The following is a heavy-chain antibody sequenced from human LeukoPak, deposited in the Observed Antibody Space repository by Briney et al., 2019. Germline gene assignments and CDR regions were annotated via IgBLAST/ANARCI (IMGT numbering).Heavy chain of an antibody. CDR3: ARHWQDDAFDI. V-gene: IGHV5-51*01. CDR1: GYSFTSYW. Sequence: GESLKISCKGSGYSFTSYWIGWVRQMPGKGLEWMGIIYPGDSDTRYSPSFLGQGTISADKSISTAYLQWSSLKASDTAMYYCARHWQDDAFDIWGQGTMVTVSS. J-gene: IGHJ3*02. CDR2: IYPGDSDT.